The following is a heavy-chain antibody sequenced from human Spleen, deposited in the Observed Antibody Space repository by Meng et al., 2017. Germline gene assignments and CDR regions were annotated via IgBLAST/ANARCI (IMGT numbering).Heavy chain of an antibody. CDR1: GYSFTGYY. CDR2: VNPSDGST. V-gene: IGHV1-46*01. D-gene: IGHD6-19*01. J-gene: IGHJ4*02. CDR3: AKHLGAVAEKDY. Sequence: ASVKVSCKASGYSFTGYYMHWVRQAPGQGLEWMAIVNPSDGSTSFAQKFQGRVTMTRDTSTSTIYMELSTLSSDDTAVYYCAKHLGAVAEKDYWGQGTLVTVSS.